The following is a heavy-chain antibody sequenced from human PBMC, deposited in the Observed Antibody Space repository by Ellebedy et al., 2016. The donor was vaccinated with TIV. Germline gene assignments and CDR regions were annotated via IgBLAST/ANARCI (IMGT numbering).Heavy chain of an antibody. CDR3: ARDLEIVPAAMPADY. CDR2: INAGNGNT. D-gene: IGHD2-2*01. J-gene: IGHJ4*02. V-gene: IGHV1-3*01. CDR1: GYTFTSYA. Sequence: AASVKVSCKASGYTFTSYAMHWVRQAPGQRLEWMGWINAGNGNTKYSQKFQGRVTITRDTSASTAYMELSSLRSEETAVYYCARDLEIVPAAMPADYWGQGTLVTVSS.